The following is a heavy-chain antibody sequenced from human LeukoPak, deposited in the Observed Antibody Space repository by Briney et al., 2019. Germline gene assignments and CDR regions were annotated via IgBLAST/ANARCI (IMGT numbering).Heavy chain of an antibody. CDR2: ISGSGGST. D-gene: IGHD6-6*01. V-gene: IGHV3-23*01. CDR1: GFTFSSYA. J-gene: IGHJ4*02. Sequence: GGSLRLSCAASGFTFSSYAMSWVRQAPGKGLEWVSAISGSGGSTYYADSVKGRFTISRDNSKNTLYLQMNSLRAEDTAAYYCAKRVQYSSSSGGYFDYWGQGTLVTVSP. CDR3: AKRVQYSSSSGGYFDY.